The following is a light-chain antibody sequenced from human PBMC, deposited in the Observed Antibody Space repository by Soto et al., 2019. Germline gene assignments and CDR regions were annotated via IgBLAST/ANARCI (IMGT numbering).Light chain of an antibody. V-gene: IGKV3-20*01. CDR3: QHYGSSLWT. Sequence: EIVLTQSPGTLSLSPGERATLSCRASQSVSSSYLAWYQQKPGQAPRLLIYDTSNRATGIPDRFSGSGSGTDFTLTIGRLEPEDFAVYYCQHYGSSLWTFGQGTRVEIK. J-gene: IGKJ1*01. CDR2: DTS. CDR1: QSVSSSY.